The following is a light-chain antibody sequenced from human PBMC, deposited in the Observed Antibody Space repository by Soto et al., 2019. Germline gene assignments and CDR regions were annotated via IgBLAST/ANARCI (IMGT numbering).Light chain of an antibody. Sequence: EIVFTESPASVSLSPGERATLSCRASRTVNSQLAWYQQKPGQAPRLLIYDAFNRAAGIPARFSGSETGTDFTLTINNLEPEDSAVYYCQQRWDWPLTSGGGTK. CDR2: DAF. CDR1: RTVNSQ. J-gene: IGKJ4*01. CDR3: QQRWDWPLT. V-gene: IGKV3-11*01.